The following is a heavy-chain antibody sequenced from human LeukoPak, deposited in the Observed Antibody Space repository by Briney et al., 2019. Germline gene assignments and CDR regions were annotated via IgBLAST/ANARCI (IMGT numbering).Heavy chain of an antibody. CDR1: GFAFSDYY. CDR3: ARDTHVMVTSPLDY. CDR2: ISSSGSTI. V-gene: IGHV3-11*04. Sequence: AGGSLRLSCAASGFAFSDYYMSWIRQAPGKGLEWVSYISSSGSTIYYADSVKGRFTISRDNAKNSLYLQMNSLRAEDTAVYYCARDTHVMVTSPLDYWGQGTLVTVSS. D-gene: IGHD2-21*02. J-gene: IGHJ4*02.